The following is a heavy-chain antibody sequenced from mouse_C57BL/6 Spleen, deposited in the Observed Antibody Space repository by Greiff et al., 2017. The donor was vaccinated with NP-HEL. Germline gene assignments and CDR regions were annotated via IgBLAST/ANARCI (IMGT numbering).Heavy chain of an antibody. J-gene: IGHJ2*01. V-gene: IGHV1-26*01. CDR2: INPNNGGT. CDR1: GYTFTDYY. Sequence: EVQLQQSGPELVKPGASVKISCKASGYTFTDYYMNWVKQSHGKSLEWIGDINPNNGGTSYNQKFKGKATLTVDKSSSTAYMELRSLTSEDSAVYYCARVRQLPFDYWGQGTTLTVSS. D-gene: IGHD3-2*01. CDR3: ARVRQLPFDY.